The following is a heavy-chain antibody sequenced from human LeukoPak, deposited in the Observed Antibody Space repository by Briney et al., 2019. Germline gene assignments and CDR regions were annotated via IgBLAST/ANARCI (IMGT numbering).Heavy chain of an antibody. J-gene: IGHJ6*03. CDR1: GGSISSYY. CDR3: ARVDYYGSGSYYDPYYYYMDV. V-gene: IGHV4-59*01. CDR2: IYYSGST. D-gene: IGHD3-10*01. Sequence: PSETLSLTCTVSGGSISSYYWSWIRQPPGKGLEWIGYIYYSGSTNYNPSLKSRVTISVDTSKNQLSLKLSSVTAADTAVYYCARVDYYGSGSYYDPYYYYMDVWGKGTTVTVSS.